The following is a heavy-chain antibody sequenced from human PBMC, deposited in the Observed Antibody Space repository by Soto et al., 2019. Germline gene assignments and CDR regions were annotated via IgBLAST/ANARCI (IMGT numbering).Heavy chain of an antibody. CDR3: TTAPPPYCSSTSCFDDYYYYGMDV. CDR2: IKSKTDGGTT. J-gene: IGHJ6*02. V-gene: IGHV3-15*01. Sequence: VSLRLSCAASGFTFSNAWMSWVRQAPGKGLEWVGRIKSKTDGGTTDYAAPVKGRFTISRDDSKNTLYLQMNSLKTEDTAVYYCTTAPPPYCSSTSCFDDYYYYGMDVWGQGTTVTVSS. CDR1: GFTFSNAW. D-gene: IGHD2-2*01.